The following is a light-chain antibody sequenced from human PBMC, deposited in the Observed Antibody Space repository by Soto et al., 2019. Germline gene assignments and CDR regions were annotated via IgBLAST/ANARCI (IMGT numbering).Light chain of an antibody. CDR3: QQYESLPIT. CDR2: GAS. Sequence: EIVLTQSPGTLSLSPGERATLSCRASQTLSSNSLAWYQQRPGQTPRVLVYGASNRATGIPDKFRGSGSGTDFTLTISRLEPEDFAVYFCQQYESLPITFGGGTKVDIK. V-gene: IGKV3-20*01. CDR1: QTLSSNS. J-gene: IGKJ4*01.